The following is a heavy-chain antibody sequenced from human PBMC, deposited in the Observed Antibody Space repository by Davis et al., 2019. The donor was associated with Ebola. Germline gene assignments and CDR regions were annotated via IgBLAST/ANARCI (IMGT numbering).Heavy chain of an antibody. V-gene: IGHV1-69*04. CDR3: ARAPDYYYYYGMDV. CDR2: IIPILGIA. J-gene: IGHJ6*02. Sequence: AASVKVSCKASGGTFSSYAISWVRQAPGQGLEWMGRIIPILGIANYAQKFQGRVTITADKSTSTAYMELSSLRSEDTAVYYCARAPDYYYYYGMDVWGQGTTVTVSS. CDR1: GGTFSSYA.